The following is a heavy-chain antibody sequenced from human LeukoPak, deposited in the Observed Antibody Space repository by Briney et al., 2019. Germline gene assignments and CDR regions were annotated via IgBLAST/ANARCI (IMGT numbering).Heavy chain of an antibody. V-gene: IGHV3-21*01. Sequence: PGGSLRLSCAASGFTFSSYSINWVRQAPGKGLEWVSSISSSSSYIYYADSVKGRFTISRDNAKNSLYLQMNSLRAEDTAVYYCARVIAAAGTYYFDYWGQGTLVTVSS. CDR2: ISSSSSYI. CDR1: GFTFSSYS. CDR3: ARVIAAAGTYYFDY. D-gene: IGHD6-13*01. J-gene: IGHJ4*02.